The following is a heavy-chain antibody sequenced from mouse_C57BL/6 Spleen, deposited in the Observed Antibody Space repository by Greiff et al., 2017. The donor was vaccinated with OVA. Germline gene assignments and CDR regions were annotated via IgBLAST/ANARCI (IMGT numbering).Heavy chain of an antibody. D-gene: IGHD4-1*01. V-gene: IGHV2-6*02. CDR2: IWSDGST. CDR1: GFSLTSYG. J-gene: IGHJ4*01. Sequence: VKVVESGPGLVAPSQSLSITCTVSGFSLTSYGVHWVRQPPVKGLEWLVVIWSDGSTPYNSALKSRLSISKDNSKSQVFLKMNSLQTDDTAMYYCARNWDEDAMDYWGQGTSVTVSS. CDR3: ARNWDEDAMDY.